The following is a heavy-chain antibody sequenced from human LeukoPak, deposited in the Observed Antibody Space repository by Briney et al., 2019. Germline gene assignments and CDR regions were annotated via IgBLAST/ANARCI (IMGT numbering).Heavy chain of an antibody. CDR2: SYSSGNT. CDR3: ARSGLGSPFDY. V-gene: IGHV4-4*07. Sequence: SETLSLTRTVSGGSISSYYWSWIRQPAGKGLEWIGRSYSSGNTIYNPSLKSRVTMSVDTSKNQFSLKLSSVTAADTAVYYCARSGLGSPFDYWGQGTLVTVSS. CDR1: GGSISSYY. D-gene: IGHD3-10*01. J-gene: IGHJ4*02.